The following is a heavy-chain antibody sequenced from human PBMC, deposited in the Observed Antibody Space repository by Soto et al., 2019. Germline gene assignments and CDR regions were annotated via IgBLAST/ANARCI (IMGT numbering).Heavy chain of an antibody. D-gene: IGHD2-15*01. V-gene: IGHV4-59*08. CDR3: ARHQCVGGTCYPFDY. J-gene: IGHJ4*02. CDR2: IYYSGST. Sequence: QVQLQESGPGLVKPSETLSLTCTVSGGSISGNYWNWIRQPPGKGLEWIGFIYYSGSTSYNPSLKSRLTISVDMSKSQFSLKLSSVTAADTAVYYCARHQCVGGTCYPFDYWGQGTLVTVSS. CDR1: GGSISGNY.